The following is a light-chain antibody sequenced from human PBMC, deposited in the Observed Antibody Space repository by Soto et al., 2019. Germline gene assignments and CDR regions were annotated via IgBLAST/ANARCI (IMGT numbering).Light chain of an antibody. V-gene: IGKV3-15*01. CDR3: QQYNIWPQT. CDR1: QSVDIN. CDR2: GAS. J-gene: IGKJ2*01. Sequence: EIVLTQSPATLSVSPGERVTLSCRASQSVDINLAWYQQKPGQAPRLLIYGASTRATGIPARFSGSGSATEFTLTISSLQSEDFAVYFCQQYNIWPQTFGQGTKVDIK.